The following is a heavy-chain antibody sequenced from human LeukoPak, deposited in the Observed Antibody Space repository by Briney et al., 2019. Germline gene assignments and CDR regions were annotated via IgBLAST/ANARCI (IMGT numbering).Heavy chain of an antibody. J-gene: IGHJ5*02. Sequence: SETLSLTCTVSGGSISSYYWSWIRQPPGKGLEWIGYIYYSGSTNYNPSLKSRVTISVDTSKNQFSLKLSSVTAADTAVYYCARQEVLLWFGELLTRPRPQSWFDPWGQGTLVTVSS. V-gene: IGHV4-59*08. CDR2: IYYSGST. CDR3: ARQEVLLWFGELLTRPRPQSWFDP. D-gene: IGHD3-10*01. CDR1: GGSISSYY.